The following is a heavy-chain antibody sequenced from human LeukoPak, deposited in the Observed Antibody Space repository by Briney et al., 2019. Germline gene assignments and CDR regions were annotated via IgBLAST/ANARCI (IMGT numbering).Heavy chain of an antibody. J-gene: IGHJ5*02. CDR2: ISSSGDYI. D-gene: IGHD6-13*01. V-gene: IGHV3-21*01. Sequence: GGSLRLSCVASGFSFSSHPMNWVRQAPGKGLEWVSSISSSGDYIDYADSVKGRFTISRDNAKNSLYLQMNSLRAEDTAVYYCARDGPQQLVRSWFDPWGQGTLVTVSS. CDR3: ARDGPQQLVRSWFDP. CDR1: GFSFSSHP.